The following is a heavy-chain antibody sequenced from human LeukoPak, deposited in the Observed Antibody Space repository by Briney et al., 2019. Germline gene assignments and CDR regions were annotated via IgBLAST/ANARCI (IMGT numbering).Heavy chain of an antibody. CDR2: INPDGSST. Sequence: GGSLRLSCAASGFTFRNYWMSWVRQAPGKGLVWVSRINPDGSSTGYADSVKGRFTISRDNAKNALYLQMNTLGAEDTAVYYCASLTVGATGHCWGQGILVTVSS. CDR3: ASLTVGATGHC. D-gene: IGHD1-26*01. J-gene: IGHJ4*02. V-gene: IGHV3-74*01. CDR1: GFTFRNYW.